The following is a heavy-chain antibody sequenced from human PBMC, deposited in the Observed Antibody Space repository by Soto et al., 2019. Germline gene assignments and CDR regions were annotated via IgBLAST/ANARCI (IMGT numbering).Heavy chain of an antibody. Sequence: EVQLVESGGGLVQPGGSLRLSSAASGFSFSSKWMHWVRHAPGKGLVWVSRINTDGSSTSHADFVKGRFTISRDNAKNTLYLQMNSLRTEDTAVYYCAREDFGVFSVAYFDYWGQGTLVTVSS. CDR3: AREDFGVFSVAYFDY. CDR2: INTDGSST. CDR1: GFSFSSKW. J-gene: IGHJ4*02. V-gene: IGHV3-74*01. D-gene: IGHD3-3*01.